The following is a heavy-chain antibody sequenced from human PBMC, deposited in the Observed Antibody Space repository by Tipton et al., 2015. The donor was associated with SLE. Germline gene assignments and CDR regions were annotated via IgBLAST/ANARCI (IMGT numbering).Heavy chain of an antibody. D-gene: IGHD3-10*01. CDR3: ASKGGSGSYYPN. Sequence: TLSLTCTVSGGSISDRNYYWGWIRQPPGKGLEWIATMYSGGSKYYNPSLKSRVTTSLDTSKNQFSLKVSSVTAADTAVYYCASKGGSGSYYPNWGQGTLVTVSS. CDR2: MYSGGSK. J-gene: IGHJ4*02. V-gene: IGHV4-39*07. CDR1: GGSISDRNYY.